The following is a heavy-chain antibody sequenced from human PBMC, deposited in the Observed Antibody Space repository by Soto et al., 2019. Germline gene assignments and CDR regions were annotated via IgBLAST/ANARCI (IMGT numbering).Heavy chain of an antibody. CDR3: AKDGIVGATEVDY. CDR1: GFTFSSSG. D-gene: IGHD1-26*01. CDR2: ISYDGSNK. V-gene: IGHV3-30*18. Sequence: QVQLVESGGGVVQPGRSLRLSCAASGFTFSSSGMHWVRQAPGKGLEWVAVISYDGSNKYYADSVKGRFTISRDNSKNTLYLQMNSLRAEDTAVYYCAKDGIVGATEVDYWGQGTLVTVSS. J-gene: IGHJ4*02.